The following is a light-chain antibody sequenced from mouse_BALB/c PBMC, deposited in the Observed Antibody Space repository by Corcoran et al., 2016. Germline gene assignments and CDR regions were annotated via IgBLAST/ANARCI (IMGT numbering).Light chain of an antibody. CDR2: EDT. CDR3: ATALCSGSNYQCV. Sequence: YWYQQKPGQAPVQIIYEDTKRPSRIPDRCTGTNSGNVATLTITGVQAGDEAVYYCATALCSGSNYQCVFGGATKL. J-gene: IGKJ1*01. V-gene: IGKV2-109*02.